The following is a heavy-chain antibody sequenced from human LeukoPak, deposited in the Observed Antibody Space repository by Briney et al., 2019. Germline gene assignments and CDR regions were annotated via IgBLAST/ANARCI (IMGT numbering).Heavy chain of an antibody. D-gene: IGHD3-10*01. CDR3: ARETPYGSGSYPFDY. CDR2: IHHSGST. J-gene: IGHJ4*02. Sequence: PSETLSLTCTVSGGSISGSSYYWGWIRQPPGKGLEWIGTIHHSGSTYYNPSLKSRVTISVDTSKKQFSLKLSSVTAADTAVYYCARETPYGSGSYPFDYWGQGILVTVSS. CDR1: GGSISGSSYY. V-gene: IGHV4-39*07.